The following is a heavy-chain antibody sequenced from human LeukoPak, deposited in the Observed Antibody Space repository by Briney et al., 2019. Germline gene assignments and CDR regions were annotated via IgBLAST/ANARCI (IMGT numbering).Heavy chain of an antibody. CDR3: ARVAQNSSGWYPLYYGMDV. Sequence: GGSLRLSCAASGFTFSNFAMHWVRQAPGKGLEHVAVVSSDGSTKYYPDSVRGRFIISRDNFKSTVYLQMNSLRIDDTAVYYCARVAQNSSGWYPLYYGMDVWGQGTTVTVSS. CDR1: GFTFSNFA. CDR2: VSSDGSTK. V-gene: IGHV3-30*04. J-gene: IGHJ6*02. D-gene: IGHD6-19*01.